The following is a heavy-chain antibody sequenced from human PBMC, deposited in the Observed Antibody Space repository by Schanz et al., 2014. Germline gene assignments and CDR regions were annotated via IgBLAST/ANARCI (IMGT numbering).Heavy chain of an antibody. V-gene: IGHV1-46*01. D-gene: IGHD2-15*01. Sequence: QVQLVQSGAEVEKPGASVKVSCKASGFTLTSHFMHWLRQAPGQGLEWMGIINPSGGNANYARKFQGRVTMTRDTSTSTAYMELRGLRSDDTAVYYCARAGYCRDSGCYSLGIEYWGQGTLVTVSS. CDR3: ARAGYCRDSGCYSLGIEY. J-gene: IGHJ4*02. CDR2: INPSGGNA. CDR1: GFTLTSHF.